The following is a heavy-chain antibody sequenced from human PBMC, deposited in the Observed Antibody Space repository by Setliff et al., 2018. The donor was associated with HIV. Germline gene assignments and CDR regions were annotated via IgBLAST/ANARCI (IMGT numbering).Heavy chain of an antibody. D-gene: IGHD1-26*01. CDR3: AGWELQPSPRYFQH. CDR1: GYTFTSYG. Sequence: ASVKVSCKASGYTFTSYGISWVRQAPGQGLEWMGWISAYNGDTNYAQKFQGRVTMTTDTSTSTAYMELRSLRSEDTAVYYCAGWELQPSPRYFQHWGQGTLVTVSS. CDR2: ISAYNGDT. V-gene: IGHV1-18*01. J-gene: IGHJ1*01.